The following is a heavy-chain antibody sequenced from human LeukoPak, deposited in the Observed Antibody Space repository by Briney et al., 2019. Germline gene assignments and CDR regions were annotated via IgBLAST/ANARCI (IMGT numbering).Heavy chain of an antibody. D-gene: IGHD2-2*01. CDR1: GGSISGYY. Sequence: SETLSLTCTVSGGSISGYYWNWIRQPPGKGLEWIGYIYTSGSGSTNYNPSLKSRVTISVDTSKNQFSLKLSSMTAADTAVYYCARQGGYQLPLLVWGKGTTVTVSS. V-gene: IGHV4-4*09. CDR3: ARQGGYQLPLLV. CDR2: IYTSGSGST. J-gene: IGHJ6*04.